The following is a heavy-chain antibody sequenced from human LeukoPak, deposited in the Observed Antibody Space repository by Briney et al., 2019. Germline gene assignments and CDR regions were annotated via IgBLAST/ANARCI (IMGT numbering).Heavy chain of an antibody. CDR1: GFTFSSYA. Sequence: PGRSLRLSCAASGFTFSSYAMHWVRQAPGKGLEWVAVISYDGSNKYYADSVKGRFTISRDNAKNSLYLQMNSLRAEDTAVYYCARDLPSGGGYYYYYGMDVWGQGTTVTVSS. V-gene: IGHV3-30-3*01. D-gene: IGHD1-14*01. CDR3: ARDLPSGGGYYYYYGMDV. CDR2: ISYDGSNK. J-gene: IGHJ6*02.